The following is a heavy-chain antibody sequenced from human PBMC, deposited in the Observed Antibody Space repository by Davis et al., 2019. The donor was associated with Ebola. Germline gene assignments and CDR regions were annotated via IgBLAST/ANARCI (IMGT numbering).Heavy chain of an antibody. CDR3: ARTRYGDYGYFDL. CDR2: IIPILGIA. D-gene: IGHD4-17*01. V-gene: IGHV1-69*04. CDR1: GGTFSSYA. Sequence: SVKVSCKASGGTFSSYAISWVRQAPGQGLEWMGRIIPILGIANYAQKFQGRVTITADKSTSTAYMELSSLRSEDTAVYYCARTRYGDYGYFDLWGRGTLVTVSS. J-gene: IGHJ2*01.